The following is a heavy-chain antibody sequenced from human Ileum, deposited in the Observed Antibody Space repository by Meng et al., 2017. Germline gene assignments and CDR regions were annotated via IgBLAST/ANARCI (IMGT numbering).Heavy chain of an antibody. Sequence: QVQLQESGPGLVKVSQTLSLTCTVSGGSIGSAAYYWTWIRQHPAKGLEWIGYIHYTGSTSYNPSLESRTSTSIDTSNNQFSLKVTSVTAADTAVYYCARGVSAAGLFDNWGPGTLHRLL. D-gene: IGHD2-2*01. CDR3: ARGVSAAGLFDN. V-gene: IGHV4-31*03. CDR1: GGSIGSAAYY. J-gene: IGHJ4*02. CDR2: IHYTGST.